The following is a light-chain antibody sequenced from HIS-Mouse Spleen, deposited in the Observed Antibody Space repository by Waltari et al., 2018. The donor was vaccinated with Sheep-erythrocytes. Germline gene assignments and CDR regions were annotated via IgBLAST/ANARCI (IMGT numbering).Light chain of an antibody. V-gene: IGLV3-19*01. CDR3: NSRDSSGNHYV. J-gene: IGLJ1*01. CDR2: GKN. CDR1: RLRSYY. Sequence: SSELTQDPAVSVALGPTVRITCQGDRLRSYYASLYQQKPGQAPVLVIYGKNNRPSGIPDRFSGSSSGNTASLTITGAQAEDEADYYCNSRDSSGNHYVFGTGTKVTVL.